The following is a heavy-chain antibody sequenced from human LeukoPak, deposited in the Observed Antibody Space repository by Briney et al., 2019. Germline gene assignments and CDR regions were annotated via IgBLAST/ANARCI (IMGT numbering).Heavy chain of an antibody. D-gene: IGHD3-3*01. Sequence: GASVKVSCKASGYTFTSYAMNWVRQAPGQGLEWMGRINPNSGGTNYAQKFQGRVTMTRDTSISTAYMELSRLRSDDTAVYYCASHDDFWSGYSGAYYYYGMDVWGQGTTVTVSS. CDR1: GYTFTSYA. V-gene: IGHV1-2*06. CDR2: INPNSGGT. J-gene: IGHJ6*02. CDR3: ASHDDFWSGYSGAYYYYGMDV.